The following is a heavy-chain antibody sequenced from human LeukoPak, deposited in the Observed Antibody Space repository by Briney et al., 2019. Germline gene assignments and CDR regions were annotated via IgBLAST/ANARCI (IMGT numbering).Heavy chain of an antibody. CDR1: GGSFSSYG. J-gene: IGHJ4*02. Sequence: ASVKVSCKASGGSFSSYGISWVRQAPGQGLEWMGWISAYNGNTNYAQKLQGRVTMTTDTSTSTAYMELRSLRSDDTAVYYCARDQWSGCSGGSCYAGYWGQGTLVTVPS. V-gene: IGHV1-18*01. CDR3: ARDQWSGCSGGSCYAGY. CDR2: ISAYNGNT. D-gene: IGHD2-15*01.